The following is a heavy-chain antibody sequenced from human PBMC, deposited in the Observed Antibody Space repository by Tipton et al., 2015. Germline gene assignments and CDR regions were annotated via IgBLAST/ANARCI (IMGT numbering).Heavy chain of an antibody. J-gene: IGHJ4*02. V-gene: IGHV4-31*02. CDR2: IYFSGTT. CDR1: GGSIKTSLHY. CDR3: AGSADTYFDS. Sequence: LRLSCAVSGGSIKTSLHYWAWIRQQPGKGLEWIGYIYFSGTTYYSPTFKSRLTISLDTSRNHFSLDLTSVTAADSAAYYCAGSADTYFDSWGQGTLVTVSS. D-gene: IGHD6-25*01.